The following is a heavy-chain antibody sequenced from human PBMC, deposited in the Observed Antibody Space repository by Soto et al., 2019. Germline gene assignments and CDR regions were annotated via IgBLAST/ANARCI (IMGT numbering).Heavy chain of an antibody. J-gene: IGHJ4*02. Sequence: QITLKESGPTLVKPTQTLTLTCTFSGFSLSSTRMAVGWIRQPPGKALEWLALIYWDDDKRYSPFLKSRLTIXXXTXXNQVVLTRSNMDPVDTARYYCAHIVVAGVGYYFDYWGQGTLVTVSS. V-gene: IGHV2-5*02. CDR3: AHIVVAGVGYYFDY. CDR1: GFSLSSTRMA. D-gene: IGHD6-19*01. CDR2: IYWDDDK.